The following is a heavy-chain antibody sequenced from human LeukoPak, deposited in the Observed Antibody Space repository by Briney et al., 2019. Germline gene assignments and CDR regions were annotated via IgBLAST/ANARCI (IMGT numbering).Heavy chain of an antibody. V-gene: IGHV3-48*01. CDR2: IRTSSTTV. CDR1: GFTFSHYS. J-gene: IGHJ4*02. Sequence: GGSLRLSCAASGFTFSHYSMNWVRQAPGKGPEWLSHIRTSSTTVYNADSVMGRFTISRDNAKNSVYLQMNSLRAEDTAVYYCARSRTGNFFDYWGQGTLVTVSS. CDR3: ARSRTGNFFDY. D-gene: IGHD3/OR15-3a*01.